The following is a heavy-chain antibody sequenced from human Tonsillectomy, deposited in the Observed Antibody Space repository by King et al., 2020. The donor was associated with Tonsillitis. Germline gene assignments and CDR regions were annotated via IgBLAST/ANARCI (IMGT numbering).Heavy chain of an antibody. CDR3: ATRPRGLGYYFDY. Sequence: VQLVESGGGVVQPGRYLRLYCAASGFTFSSYGMHWVRQAPGKGLEWVAVISYDGSNKYYADSVKGRFTISRDNSKNTLYLQMNSLRAEDTAVYYCATRPRGLGYYFDYWGQGTLVTVSS. CDR1: GFTFSSYG. V-gene: IGHV3-30*03. J-gene: IGHJ4*02. CDR2: ISYDGSNK. D-gene: IGHD6-19*01.